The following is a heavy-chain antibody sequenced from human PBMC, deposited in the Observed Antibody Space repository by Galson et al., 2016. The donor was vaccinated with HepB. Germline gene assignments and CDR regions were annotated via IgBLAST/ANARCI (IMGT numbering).Heavy chain of an antibody. CDR3: ARSSFGVSNP. Sequence: SVKVSCKASGYPYISYGINWVRQAPGQGLEWMGWMSASNGNTDYAQKFHGRVTMTTHTSTNTAYMELRSLRSDDTAMYYCARSSFGVSNPWGQGTLVTVSS. CDR2: MSASNGNT. J-gene: IGHJ5*02. D-gene: IGHD3-3*01. CDR1: GYPYISYG. V-gene: IGHV1-18*01.